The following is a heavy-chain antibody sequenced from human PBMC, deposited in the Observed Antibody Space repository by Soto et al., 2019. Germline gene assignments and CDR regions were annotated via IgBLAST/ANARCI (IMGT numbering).Heavy chain of an antibody. V-gene: IGHV1-69*01. CDR2: IIPIFGTA. Sequence: QVQLVQSGAEVKKPGSSVKVSRKASGGTFSSYAISWVRQAPGQGLEWMGGIIPIFGTANYAQKFQGRVTITADECTSTAYMELSSLRSEDTAVYYCARVSADDYVWGGQYSFDYWGQGTMVTVSS. CDR1: GGTFSSYA. D-gene: IGHD3-16*01. CDR3: ARVSADDYVWGGQYSFDY. J-gene: IGHJ4*02.